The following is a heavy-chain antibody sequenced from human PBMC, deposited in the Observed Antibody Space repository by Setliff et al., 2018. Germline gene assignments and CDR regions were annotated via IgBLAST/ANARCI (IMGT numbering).Heavy chain of an antibody. CDR3: AKGAIGSGSHHPYFDS. V-gene: IGHV4-38-2*01. Sequence: SETLSLTCAVSGYSISSGYYWGWIRQPPGKGLEWIGSIYHSGSTYYNPSLKSRVTISVDTSKNQFSLKLSSVTAADTAVYYCAKGAIGSGSHHPYFDSWGQGTLVTVSS. CDR2: IYHSGST. D-gene: IGHD3-10*01. J-gene: IGHJ4*02. CDR1: GYSISSGYY.